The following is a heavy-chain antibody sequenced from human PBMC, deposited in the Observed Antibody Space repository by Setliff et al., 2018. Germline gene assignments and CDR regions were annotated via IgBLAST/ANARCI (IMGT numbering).Heavy chain of an antibody. CDR1: GYTFTSYG. Sequence: ASVKVSCKASGYTFTSYGISWVRQATGQGLEWMGWMNPNSGNTGYAQKFQGRVTMTRNTSISTAYMELSSLRSEDTAVYYCARGPGGSGSYVFYYYYYGMDVWGPETLLVTVSS. D-gene: IGHD3-10*01. CDR3: ARGPGGSGSYVFYYYYYGMDV. V-gene: IGHV1-8*02. J-gene: IGHJ6*01. CDR2: MNPNSGNT.